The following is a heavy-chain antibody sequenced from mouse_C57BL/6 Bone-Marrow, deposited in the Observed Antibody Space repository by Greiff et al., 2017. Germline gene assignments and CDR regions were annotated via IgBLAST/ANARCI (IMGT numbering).Heavy chain of an antibody. D-gene: IGHD2-2*01. CDR1: GYTFTSYW. V-gene: IGHV1-52*01. CDR3: ASQAWLRRGFSY. Sequence: QVQLQQPGAELVRPGSSVKLSCKASGYTFTSYWMHWVKQRPIQGLEWIGNIDPTDSETHYNQKFKDKATLTVDKSSSTAYMQLSSLTSEDSAVYDVASQAWLRRGFSYWGQGTLVTVSA. CDR2: IDPTDSET. J-gene: IGHJ3*01.